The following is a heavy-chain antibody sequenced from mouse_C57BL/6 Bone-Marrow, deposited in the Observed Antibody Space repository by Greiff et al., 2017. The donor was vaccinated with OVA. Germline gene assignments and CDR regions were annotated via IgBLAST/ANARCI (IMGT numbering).Heavy chain of an antibody. CDR3: ARGLTGTRAY. Sequence: QVQLQQPGAELVRPGSSVKLSCKASGYTFTSYWMHWVKQRPIQGLEWIGNIYPSDSETHYNQKFKDKATLTVDKSSSTAYMQLSSLTSEDSAVYYCARGLTGTRAYWGQGTLVTVSA. CDR1: GYTFTSYW. V-gene: IGHV1-52*01. CDR2: IYPSDSET. J-gene: IGHJ3*01. D-gene: IGHD4-1*01.